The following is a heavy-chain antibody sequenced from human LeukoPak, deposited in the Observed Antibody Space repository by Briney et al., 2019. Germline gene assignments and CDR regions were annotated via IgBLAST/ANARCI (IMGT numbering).Heavy chain of an antibody. CDR3: ARAINDYSNYEVLTDNWFDP. D-gene: IGHD4-11*01. J-gene: IGHJ5*02. CDR2: IYYSGYT. V-gene: IGHV4-59*01. Sequence: PSETLSLTCTVSGGSISSYYWSWIRQPPGKGLEYIGYIYYSGYTNYNPSLKSRVTISVDTSKNQFSLKLSSVTAADTAVYYCARAINDYSNYEVLTDNWFDPWGQGTLVTVSS. CDR1: GGSISSYY.